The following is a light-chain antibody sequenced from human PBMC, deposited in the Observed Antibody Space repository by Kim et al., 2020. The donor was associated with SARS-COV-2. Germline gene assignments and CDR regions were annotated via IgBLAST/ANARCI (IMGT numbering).Light chain of an antibody. V-gene: IGKV3-20*01. CDR2: GAS. J-gene: IGKJ3*01. CDR3: QQYGSSPFT. Sequence: SPGERATRSCRASQSVSSSYLAWYQQNPGQAPRLLIYGASTRASGIPDKFSGSGSGTDFTLTISRLEPEDFAVYYCQQYGSSPFTFGPGTKVDIK. CDR1: QSVSSSY.